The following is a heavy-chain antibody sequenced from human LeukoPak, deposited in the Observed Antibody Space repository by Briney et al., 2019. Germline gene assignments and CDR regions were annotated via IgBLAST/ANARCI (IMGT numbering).Heavy chain of an antibody. CDR1: GFTFSSYG. CDR2: ISYDGSNK. J-gene: IGHJ4*02. V-gene: IGHV3-30*18. CDR3: AKDPSSSSRQIFDY. D-gene: IGHD6-6*01. Sequence: PGRSLRLSCAASGFTFSSYGMHWVRQAPGKGLEWVAVISYDGSNKYYADSVKGRFTISRGNSKNTLYLQMNSLRAEDTAVYYCAKDPSSSSRQIFDYWGQGTLVTVSS.